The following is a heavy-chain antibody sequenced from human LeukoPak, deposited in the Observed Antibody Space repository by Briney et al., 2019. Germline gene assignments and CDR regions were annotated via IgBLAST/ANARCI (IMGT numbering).Heavy chain of an antibody. CDR1: GGSISIYY. CDR3: ARVIASYGDYVVGYFDY. CDR2: TYYSGST. Sequence: SETLSLTCTVSGGSISIYYWSWIRQPPEKGLECIGYTYYSGSTNYSPSPKSRVTISVDTSKNQFSLKLSSVTAADTAVYYSARVIASYGDYVVGYFDYWGQGTLVTVSS. D-gene: IGHD4-17*01. V-gene: IGHV4-59*01. J-gene: IGHJ4*02.